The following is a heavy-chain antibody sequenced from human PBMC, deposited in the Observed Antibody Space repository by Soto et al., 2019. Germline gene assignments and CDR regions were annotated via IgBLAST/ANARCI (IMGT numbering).Heavy chain of an antibody. Sequence: GGSLRLSCAASGFPFSDHAMHWVRQTPGKGLEWVSSISSSSSYIYYADSVKGRFTISRDNAKNSLYLQMNSLRAEDTAVYYCARVTGSPSEPYYYYGMDVWGQGTTVTVSS. V-gene: IGHV3-21*01. D-gene: IGHD3-9*01. CDR1: GFPFSDHA. CDR2: ISSSSSYI. CDR3: ARVTGSPSEPYYYYGMDV. J-gene: IGHJ6*02.